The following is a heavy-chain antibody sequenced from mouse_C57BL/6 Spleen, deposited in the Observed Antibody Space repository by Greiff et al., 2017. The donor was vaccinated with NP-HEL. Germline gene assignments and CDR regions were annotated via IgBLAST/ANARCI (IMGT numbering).Heavy chain of an antibody. Sequence: EVQRVESEGGLVQPGSSMKLSCTASGFTFSDYYMAWVRQVPEKGLEWVANINYDGSSTYYLDSLKSRFIISRDNAKNILYLQMSSLKSEDTATYYCARVTGTVYFDYWGQGTTLTVSS. V-gene: IGHV5-16*01. J-gene: IGHJ2*01. CDR2: INYDGSST. D-gene: IGHD4-1*01. CDR1: GFTFSDYY. CDR3: ARVTGTVYFDY.